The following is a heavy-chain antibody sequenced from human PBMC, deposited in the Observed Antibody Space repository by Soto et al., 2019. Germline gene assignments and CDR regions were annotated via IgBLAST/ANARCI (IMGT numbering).Heavy chain of an antibody. Sequence: GGSLRLSCAASGFTFDNYAMSWVRQAPGKGLEWVSTITGGGSNTYYADSVKGRFTISRDNSMHTLFLQMNTLRAEDTAVFYCAKGGGAVSSYYMDVWGKGTSVTVSS. V-gene: IGHV3-23*01. D-gene: IGHD1-26*01. CDR2: ITGGGSNT. CDR3: AKGGGAVSSYYMDV. J-gene: IGHJ6*03. CDR1: GFTFDNYA.